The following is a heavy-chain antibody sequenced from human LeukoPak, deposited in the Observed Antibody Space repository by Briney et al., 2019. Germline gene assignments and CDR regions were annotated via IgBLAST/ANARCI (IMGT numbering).Heavy chain of an antibody. CDR3: ARSGRGLDEYYFDY. Sequence: SGTLSLTCTVSGGSISSHYWSWIWQPPGKGLEWIGYIYYSGSTNYNPSLKSRVTISVDTSKNQFSLKLSSVTAADTAVYYCARSGRGLDEYYFDYWGQGTLVTVSS. CDR2: IYYSGST. D-gene: IGHD3/OR15-3a*01. J-gene: IGHJ4*02. V-gene: IGHV4-59*11. CDR1: GGSISSHY.